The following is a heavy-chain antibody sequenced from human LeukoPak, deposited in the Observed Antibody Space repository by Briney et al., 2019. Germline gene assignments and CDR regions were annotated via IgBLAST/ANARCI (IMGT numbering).Heavy chain of an antibody. Sequence: NPSETLSLTCTVSGGSISSYYWSWIRQPPGKGLEWIEYIYYSGSTYYNPSLKSRVTISVDTSKNQFSLKLSSVTVADTAVYYCARVRIYSSSSENQNFDYWGQGTLVTVSS. V-gene: IGHV4-59*12. CDR2: IYYSGST. J-gene: IGHJ4*02. CDR3: ARVRIYSSSSENQNFDY. D-gene: IGHD6-6*01. CDR1: GGSISSYY.